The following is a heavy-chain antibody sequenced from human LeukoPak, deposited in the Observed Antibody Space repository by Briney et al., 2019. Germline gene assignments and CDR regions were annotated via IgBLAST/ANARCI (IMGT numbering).Heavy chain of an antibody. CDR1: GGSISSYY. D-gene: IGHD3-3*01. CDR2: IYYSGST. Sequence: SETLSLTCTVSGGSISSYYWSWIRQPPGKGLEWIGYIYYSGSTNYNPSLKSRVTISVDTSKNQFSLKLTSVTAADTAVYYCARGEWSNWSAPGGRGTLVPVSS. J-gene: IGHJ5*02. CDR3: ARGEWSNWSAP. V-gene: IGHV4-59*01.